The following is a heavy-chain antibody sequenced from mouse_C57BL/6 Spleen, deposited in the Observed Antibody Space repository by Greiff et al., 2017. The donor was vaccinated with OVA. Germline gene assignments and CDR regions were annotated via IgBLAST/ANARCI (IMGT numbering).Heavy chain of an antibody. CDR2: ISNGGGST. V-gene: IGHV5-12*01. D-gene: IGHD1-1*01. CDR1: GFTFSDYY. J-gene: IGHJ1*03. CDR3: ARRDYGSSYDWYFDV. Sequence: EVKVVESGGGLVQPGGSLKLSCAASGFTFSDYYMYWVRQTPKKRLEWVAYISNGGGSTYYPDTVTGRFTISRDNAKNTLYLQMSRLKSEDTAMYYGARRDYGSSYDWYFDVWGTGTTVTVSS.